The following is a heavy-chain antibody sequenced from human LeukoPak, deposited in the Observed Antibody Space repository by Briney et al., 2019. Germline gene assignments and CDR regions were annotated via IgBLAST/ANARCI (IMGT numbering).Heavy chain of an antibody. Sequence: ASVKVSCKASGYTVTSYYMHWVRQAPGQGLEWMGIINPSGGSTSYAQKFQGRVTMTRDTSTSTVYMELSSLRSEDTAVYYCARGKTWTQLWPGPGFDYWGQGTLVTVSS. CDR3: ARGKTWTQLWPGPGFDY. V-gene: IGHV1-46*01. CDR2: INPSGGST. J-gene: IGHJ4*02. CDR1: GYTVTSYY. D-gene: IGHD5-18*01.